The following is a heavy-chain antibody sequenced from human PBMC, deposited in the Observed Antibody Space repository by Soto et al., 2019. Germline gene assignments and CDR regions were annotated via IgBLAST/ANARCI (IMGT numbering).Heavy chain of an antibody. CDR3: ATPAGALDTAMLKGLAH. CDR2: ILPIFGTP. CDR1: GGTCVNIA. D-gene: IGHD5-18*01. V-gene: IGHV1-69*01. J-gene: IGHJ4*02. Sequence: GASVKVSWKVSGGTCVNIAIRWMRQAPGQGLEWMGGILPIFGTPNYAQKFQGRLTISADEFSSTAYMELNILRSEDTAVYYCATPAGALDTAMLKGLAHWGQGSLVTSPQ.